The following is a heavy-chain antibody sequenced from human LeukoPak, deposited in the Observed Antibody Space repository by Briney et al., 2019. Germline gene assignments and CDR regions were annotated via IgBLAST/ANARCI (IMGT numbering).Heavy chain of an antibody. V-gene: IGHV4-34*01. J-gene: IGHJ5*02. D-gene: IGHD6-13*01. CDR2: INHSGST. Sequence: PSETLSLTCAVYGGSFSGYYWSWIRQPPGKGLEWIGEINHSGSTNYNPSLKSRVTISVDTSKNQFSLKLSSVTAADTAVYYCARANSSSWYPNWFDPWGQGTLVTVSS. CDR3: ARANSSSWYPNWFDP. CDR1: GGSFSGYY.